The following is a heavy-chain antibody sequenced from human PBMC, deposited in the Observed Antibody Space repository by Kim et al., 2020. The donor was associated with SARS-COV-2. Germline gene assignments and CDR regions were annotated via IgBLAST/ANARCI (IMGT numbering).Heavy chain of an antibody. V-gene: IGHV3-23*01. J-gene: IGHJ4*02. Sequence: VKGRFTISRDNAKNTLYLQMNSLRAEDPAVYYCAKAPGSLLYVRSVYLDYWGQGTLVTVSS. D-gene: IGHD3-10*02. CDR3: AKAPGSLLYVRSVYLDY.